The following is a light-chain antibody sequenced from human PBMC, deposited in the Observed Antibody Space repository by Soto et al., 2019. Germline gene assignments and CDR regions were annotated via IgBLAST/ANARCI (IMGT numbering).Light chain of an antibody. V-gene: IGKV1-27*01. Sequence: DIQMTQSPSSLSASVGDRVTITCRAGQGISNYLAWYQQKPGEVPKLLIYDTSTLQSGVPSRFSGSGSGTDFTLTISSLQPEDVAAYYCQEYSSPPRTFGQGTKVEIK. CDR3: QEYSSPPRT. CDR1: QGISNY. CDR2: DTS. J-gene: IGKJ1*01.